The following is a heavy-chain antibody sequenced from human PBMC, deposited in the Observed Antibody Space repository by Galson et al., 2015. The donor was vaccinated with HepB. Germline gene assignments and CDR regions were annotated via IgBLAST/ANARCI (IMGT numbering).Heavy chain of an antibody. J-gene: IGHJ2*01. V-gene: IGHV3-30*04. Sequence: SLRLSCAASGFTFSSYAMHWVRQAPGKGLEWVAVISYDGSKEYYTDSVRARLTISRDNSKNMLYLQMNSLRAEDTAVYYCARGGAAATHWYFDLWGRGTLVTVSS. CDR1: GFTFSSYA. CDR3: ARGGAAATHWYFDL. D-gene: IGHD6-13*01. CDR2: ISYDGSKE.